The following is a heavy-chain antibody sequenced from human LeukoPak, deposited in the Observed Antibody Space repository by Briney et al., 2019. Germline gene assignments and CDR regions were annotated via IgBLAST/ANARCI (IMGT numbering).Heavy chain of an antibody. D-gene: IGHD1-26*01. CDR2: MNPNSGDT. J-gene: IGHJ4*02. CDR1: GYTFTTYG. Sequence: ASVKVSCKPSGYTFTTYGFSWLRQATGQGLEWMGWMNPNSGDTDYAQKFQGRVTMTRNTSISTAYMELSRLRSEDTAVYYCARMGGATDYWGQGTLVTVSS. V-gene: IGHV1-8*01. CDR3: ARMGGATDY.